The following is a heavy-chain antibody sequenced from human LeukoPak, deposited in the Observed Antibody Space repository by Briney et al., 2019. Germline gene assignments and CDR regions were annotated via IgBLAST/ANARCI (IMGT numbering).Heavy chain of an antibody. CDR1: GGSISSYY. CDR3: AREASSYGSGSYYSDY. Sequence: SETLSLTCTVSGGSISSYYWSWIRQPPGKGLEWIGYIYYSGSTNYNPSLKSRVTISVDTSKNQFSLKLSSVTAADTAVYYCAREASSYGSGSYYSDYWGQGTLVTVSS. CDR2: IYYSGST. V-gene: IGHV4-59*01. J-gene: IGHJ4*02. D-gene: IGHD3-10*01.